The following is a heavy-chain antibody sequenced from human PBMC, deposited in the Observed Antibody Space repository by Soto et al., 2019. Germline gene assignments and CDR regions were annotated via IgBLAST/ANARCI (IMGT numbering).Heavy chain of an antibody. V-gene: IGHV4-31*03. CDR2: IYYSGRT. J-gene: IGHJ5*02. CDR1: GASISSGGCY. Sequence: SESLSLTCTVTGASISSGGCYWSWIRQHPGKGLEWIGYIYYSGRTYYNPSLKSRVTISVDTSKNQFSLKLSSVTAADTAVYYCAREGENTIFGVVIIRDGWFDPWGQGTLVTVSS. D-gene: IGHD3-3*01. CDR3: AREGENTIFGVVIIRDGWFDP.